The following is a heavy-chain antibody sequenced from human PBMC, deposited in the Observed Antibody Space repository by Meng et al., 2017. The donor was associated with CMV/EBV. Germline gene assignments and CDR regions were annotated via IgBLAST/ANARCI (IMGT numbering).Heavy chain of an antibody. Sequence: LTCTFSGFSLRTSGVGVGWIRQPPGKALEWLALIYWNDDKRYSPSLKSRLTITKDTSKNQVVLTMTNMDPVDTATYYCAHGGAAADRWGQGTLVTVSS. CDR3: AHGGAAADR. CDR1: GFSLRTSGVG. J-gene: IGHJ4*02. D-gene: IGHD6-13*01. CDR2: IYWNDDK. V-gene: IGHV2-5*01.